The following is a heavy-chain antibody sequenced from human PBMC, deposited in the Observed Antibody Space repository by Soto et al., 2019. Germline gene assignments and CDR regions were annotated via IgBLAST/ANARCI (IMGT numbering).Heavy chain of an antibody. V-gene: IGHV3-23*01. CDR1: GFTFNTYA. Sequence: EVQLLESGGGLVQPGGSLRLSCAASGFTFNTYAMNWVRQAPGKGLEWVSTISVSGDSAYFADSVRGRFTISRDNSKNTVYLQMNSLRADDTAMYYCATRHLSYCSGGTCNPFDFWAREPWSPSPQ. J-gene: IGHJ4*02. D-gene: IGHD2-15*01. CDR3: ATRHLSYCSGGTCNPFDF. CDR2: ISVSGDSA.